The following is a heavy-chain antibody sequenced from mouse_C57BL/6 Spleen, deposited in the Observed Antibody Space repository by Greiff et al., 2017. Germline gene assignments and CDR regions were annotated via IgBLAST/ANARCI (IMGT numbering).Heavy chain of an antibody. CDR3: ARWGSSKMDY. V-gene: IGHV1-59*01. CDR1: GYTFTSYW. D-gene: IGHD3-2*02. J-gene: IGHJ4*01. Sequence: QVQLQQPGAELVRPGTSVKLSCKASGYTFTSYWMHWVKQRPGQGLEWIGVIDTSDSYTNYNQKVKGKATLPVDTSSSTAYMQLSSLTSEDSAVYYCARWGSSKMDYWGQGTSVTGSS. CDR2: IDTSDSYT.